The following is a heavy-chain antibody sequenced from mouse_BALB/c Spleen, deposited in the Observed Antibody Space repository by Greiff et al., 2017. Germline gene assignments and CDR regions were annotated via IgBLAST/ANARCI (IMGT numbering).Heavy chain of an antibody. CDR1: GFSLTSYG. D-gene: IGHD4-1*01. CDR3: ASQNWDFYAMDY. CDR2: IWSGGST. J-gene: IGHJ4*01. Sequence: VKLMESGPGLVQPSQSLSITCTVSGFSLTSYGVHWVRQSPGKGLEWLGVIWSGGSTDYNAAFISRLSIIKDNSKSQVFFKMNSLQANDTAIYYCASQNWDFYAMDYWGQGTSVTVSA. V-gene: IGHV2-2*02.